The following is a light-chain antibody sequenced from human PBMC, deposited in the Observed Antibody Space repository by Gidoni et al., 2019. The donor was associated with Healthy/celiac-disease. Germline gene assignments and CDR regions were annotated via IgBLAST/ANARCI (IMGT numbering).Light chain of an antibody. Sequence: DIQMTQSPSSLSASVGDRVTITCRASQSISSYLNWHQQQPGKAPKLLIYAASSLQRGVPSRFSGSGSGTDFTLTISSLQPEDFATYYCQQSYSTPRTFGQGTKVEIK. J-gene: IGKJ1*01. CDR3: QQSYSTPRT. CDR1: QSISSY. V-gene: IGKV1-39*01. CDR2: AAS.